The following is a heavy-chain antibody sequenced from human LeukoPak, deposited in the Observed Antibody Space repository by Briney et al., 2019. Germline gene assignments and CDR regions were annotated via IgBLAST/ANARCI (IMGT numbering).Heavy chain of an antibody. Sequence: GGSLRLCCAASGFTFSSYRMSWVRQAPGKGLEWVANIKQEGSEKYYVDSVKGRFTISRDNAKNSVYLQMNSLRAGDTAVYYCARGKKYQLLMTFDYWGQGTLVAVSS. CDR3: ARGKKYQLLMTFDY. CDR1: GFTFSSYR. V-gene: IGHV3-7*03. J-gene: IGHJ4*02. CDR2: IKQEGSEK. D-gene: IGHD2-2*01.